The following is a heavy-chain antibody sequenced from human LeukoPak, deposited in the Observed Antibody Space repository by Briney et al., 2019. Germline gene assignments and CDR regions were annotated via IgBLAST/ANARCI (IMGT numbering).Heavy chain of an antibody. D-gene: IGHD1-26*01. CDR3: ARSLGYYAGFDY. CDR2: INPNSGGT. Sequence: ASVKVSRKPSGYTFTRYYMHWVRQAPGQGLEWMGWINPNSGGTNYAQKFHGRVTMTRHTSISTAYMELSRLESDDTAVYYCARSLGYYAGFDYWGQGTLVTVSS. CDR1: GYTFTRYY. J-gene: IGHJ4*02. V-gene: IGHV1-2*02.